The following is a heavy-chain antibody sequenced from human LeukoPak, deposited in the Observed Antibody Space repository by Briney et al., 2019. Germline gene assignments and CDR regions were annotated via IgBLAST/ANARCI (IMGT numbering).Heavy chain of an antibody. D-gene: IGHD6-13*01. CDR2: ISGSGGST. J-gene: IGHJ4*02. CDR3: ARDPPGIAASVSGG. V-gene: IGHV3-23*01. Sequence: PGGSLRLSCAASGFIFSSYAMSWVRQAPGKGLEWVSTISGSGGSTYYADSVKGRFTISRDNSKNTLYLQMTNVRVEDTAVYYCARDPPGIAASVSGGWGQGTLVTVSS. CDR1: GFIFSSYA.